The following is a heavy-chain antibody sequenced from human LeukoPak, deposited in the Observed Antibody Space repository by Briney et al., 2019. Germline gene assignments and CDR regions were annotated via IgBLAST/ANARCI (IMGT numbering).Heavy chain of an antibody. CDR2: INSDGSAT. V-gene: IGHV3-74*01. CDR1: GFAVSRNY. D-gene: IGHD1-20*01. Sequence: GGSLRLSCAASGFAVSRNYMTWVRQAPGKGLVWVSHINSDGSATYYADSVKGRFTVSRDNAKNTLYLQMNSLRAEDTAVYYCARDLSNWNDAGGTSWGQGTLVTVSS. CDR3: ARDLSNWNDAGGTS. J-gene: IGHJ5*02.